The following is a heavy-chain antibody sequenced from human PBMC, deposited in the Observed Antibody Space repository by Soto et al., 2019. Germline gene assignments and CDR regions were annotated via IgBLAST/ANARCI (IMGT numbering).Heavy chain of an antibody. CDR1: GYTFTSYA. CDR2: INAGNGNT. D-gene: IGHD1-26*01. CDR3: ARGLGLYYFDY. J-gene: IGHJ4*02. Sequence: ASVKVSCKASGYTFTSYAMHRVRQAPGQRLEWMGWINAGNGNTKYSQKFQGRVTITRDTSASTAYMELSSLRSEDTAVYYCARGLGLYYFDYWGQGTLVTRLL. V-gene: IGHV1-3*01.